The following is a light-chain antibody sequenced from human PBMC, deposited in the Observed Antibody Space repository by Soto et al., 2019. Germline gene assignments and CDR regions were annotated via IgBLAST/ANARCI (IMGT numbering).Light chain of an antibody. CDR3: QSYDNSLSGSRV. V-gene: IGLV1-47*02. J-gene: IGLJ3*02. CDR2: GTN. Sequence: QPVLTQPPSASGTPGQRVTISCSGSSSNIGSNYVYWYQQLPGTAPKLLIYGTNNRPSGVPDRFSGSKSGMSASLAITGLQAADEANYYCQSYDNSLSGSRVFGGGTQLTVL. CDR1: SSNIGSNY.